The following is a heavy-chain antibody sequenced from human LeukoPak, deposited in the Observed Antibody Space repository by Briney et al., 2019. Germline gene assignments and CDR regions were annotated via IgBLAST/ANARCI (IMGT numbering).Heavy chain of an antibody. V-gene: IGHV3-13*01. D-gene: IGHD1/OR15-1a*01. Sequence: GGSLRLSCAASGFTFSSYDMHCVRQATGKGLEWVSGIGTAGYTYYLDSVKGRFTMSRENAKNSVYLQMNSLRAEDTALYYCAKDYYGTRGSSFFGYYMDVWGKGATVTVSS. J-gene: IGHJ6*03. CDR3: AKDYYGTRGSSFFGYYMDV. CDR1: GFTFSSYD. CDR2: IGTAGYT.